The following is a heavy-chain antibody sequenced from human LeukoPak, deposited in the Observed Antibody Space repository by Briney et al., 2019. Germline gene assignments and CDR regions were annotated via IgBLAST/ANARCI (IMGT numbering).Heavy chain of an antibody. V-gene: IGHV3-30*02. CDR1: GFTFSAYG. J-gene: IGHJ5*02. Sequence: GGSLRLSCAASGFTFSAYGVHWVRQAPGKGLDWVAFIQYDGSNKYYADSVKGRFTISRDNSKNTLYLQMNSLRAEDTAVYYCAKTNFKDTFDPWGQGTLVTVSS. CDR3: AKTNFKDTFDP. CDR2: IQYDGSNK. D-gene: IGHD2-15*01.